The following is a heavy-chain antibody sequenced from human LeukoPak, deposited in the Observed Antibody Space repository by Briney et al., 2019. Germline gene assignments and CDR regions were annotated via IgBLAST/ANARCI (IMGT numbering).Heavy chain of an antibody. Sequence: GRSLRLSCAASGFTFSSYGMHWVRQAPGKGLEWVAVISYGGSNKYYADSVKGRFTISRDNAKNSLYLQMNSLRAEDTAVYYCARDSCSGGSCYSGYYYYGMDVWGQGTTVTVSS. CDR2: ISYGGSNK. D-gene: IGHD2-15*01. CDR3: ARDSCSGGSCYSGYYYYGMDV. J-gene: IGHJ6*02. V-gene: IGHV3-30*03. CDR1: GFTFSSYG.